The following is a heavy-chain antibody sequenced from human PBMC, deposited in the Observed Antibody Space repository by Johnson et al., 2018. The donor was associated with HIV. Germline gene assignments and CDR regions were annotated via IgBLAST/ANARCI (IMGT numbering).Heavy chain of an antibody. V-gene: IGHV3-30*02. Sequence: QVQLVESGGGLIQPGGSLRLSCAASRFTFSDYYMSWIRQAPGKGLEWVAFIRYDGSNKYYADSVKGRFTISRDNSKKTLYLQRNSLRAEDTAVYYCAKGTRRINMIIVVHRADALDIWGQGTMVTVSS. CDR2: IRYDGSNK. J-gene: IGHJ3*02. D-gene: IGHD3-22*01. CDR3: AKGTRRINMIIVVHRADALDI. CDR1: RFTFSDYY.